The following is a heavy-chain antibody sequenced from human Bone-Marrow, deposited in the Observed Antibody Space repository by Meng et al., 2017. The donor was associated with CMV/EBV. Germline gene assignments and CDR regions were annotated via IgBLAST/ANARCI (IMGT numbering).Heavy chain of an antibody. Sequence: GESLKISCAASGFTFNTYWMSWVRQAPGKGLEWVANIKPDGSEKYYVDSVKGRFTISRDNAKNSPYLQMNSLRVEDTAGYYCANWRAEAWGQGTMVTVSS. CDR1: GFTFNTYW. J-gene: IGHJ3*01. D-gene: IGHD3-3*01. CDR3: ANWRAEA. V-gene: IGHV3-7*01. CDR2: IKPDGSEK.